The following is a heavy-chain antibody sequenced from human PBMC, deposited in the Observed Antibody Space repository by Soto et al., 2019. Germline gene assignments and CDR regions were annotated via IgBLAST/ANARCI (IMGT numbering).Heavy chain of an antibody. CDR2: IYYSGST. Sequence: PSETLSLSCTVSGGSISSGGYYWSWIRQHPGKGLEWIGYIYYSGSTYYNPSLKRRVTISVDTSKNQFSLKRSSVTAAGTAVYYWAREQPMVRDRNYYYYSVMAVWGHGTTVTVS. D-gene: IGHD3-10*01. CDR3: AREQPMVRDRNYYYYSVMAV. V-gene: IGHV4-31*03. J-gene: IGHJ6*02. CDR1: GGSISSGGYY.